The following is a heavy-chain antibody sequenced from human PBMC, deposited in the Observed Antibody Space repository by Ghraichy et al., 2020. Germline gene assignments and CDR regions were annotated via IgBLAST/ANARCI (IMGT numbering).Heavy chain of an antibody. CDR2: INHSGST. CDR1: GGSFSGYY. CDR3: ARGRSSGFYYYYYYGMDV. Sequence: SETLSLTCAVYGGSFSGYYWSWIRQPPGKGLEWIGEINHSGSTNYNPSLKSRVTISVDTSKNQFSLKLSSVTAADTAVYYCARGRSSGFYYYYYYGMDVWGQGTTVTVSS. J-gene: IGHJ6*02. D-gene: IGHD6-19*01. V-gene: IGHV4-34*01.